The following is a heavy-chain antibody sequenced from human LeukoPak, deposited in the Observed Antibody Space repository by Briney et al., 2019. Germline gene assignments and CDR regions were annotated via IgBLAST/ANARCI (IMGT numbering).Heavy chain of an antibody. CDR2: IYHSGST. CDR1: GYSISSGYY. V-gene: IGHV4-38-2*01. Sequence: PSETLSLTCAVSGYSISSGYYWGWIRQPPGKGLEWIGSIYHSGSTYYNPSLKSRVTISVDTSKNQFSLKLSSVTAADTAVYYCASQSPDYSNYARVGAFDYWGQGTLVTVSS. D-gene: IGHD4-11*01. CDR3: ASQSPDYSNYARVGAFDY. J-gene: IGHJ4*02.